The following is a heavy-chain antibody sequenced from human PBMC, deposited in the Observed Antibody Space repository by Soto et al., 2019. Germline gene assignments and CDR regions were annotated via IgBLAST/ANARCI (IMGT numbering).Heavy chain of an antibody. CDR3: ARGMTICSGYVPNWFDP. CDR2: IYYSGST. Sequence: QVQLQESGPGLVKPSQTLSLTCTVSGGSISSGGYYWSWIRQHPGKGMEWIGYIYYSGSTYYNPSLKSRVTISVDTSKNQFSLKLSSVTAADTAVYYCARGMTICSGYVPNWFDPWGQGTLVTVSS. J-gene: IGHJ5*02. V-gene: IGHV4-31*03. D-gene: IGHD3-3*01. CDR1: GGSISSGGYY.